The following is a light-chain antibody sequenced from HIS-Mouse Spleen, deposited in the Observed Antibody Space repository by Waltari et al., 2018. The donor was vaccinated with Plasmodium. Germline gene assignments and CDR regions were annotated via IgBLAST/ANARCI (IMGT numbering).Light chain of an antibody. Sequence: VSTQSPGTLSLSPGESATLCCRASQSVSSSYLAWYQQKPGQAPRLLIYGTSSRATGIPDFTLTISRLEPEDFAVYYCQQYGSSPYTFGQGTKLEIK. CDR3: QQYGSSPYT. J-gene: IGKJ2*01. CDR2: GTS. V-gene: IGKV3-20*01. CDR1: QSVSSSY.